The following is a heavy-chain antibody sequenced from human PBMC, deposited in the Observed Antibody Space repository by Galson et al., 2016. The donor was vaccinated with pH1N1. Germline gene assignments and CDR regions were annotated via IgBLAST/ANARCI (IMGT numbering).Heavy chain of an antibody. D-gene: IGHD4-23*01. CDR2: ITYTSGTT. V-gene: IGHV3-48*04. CDR1: GFTFSNWH. J-gene: IGHJ3*01. Sequence: SLRLSCAASGFTFSNWHMDWVRQAPGEGLEWISFITYTSGTTYYADSVKGRLIVSRDNARNSLYLEMNSLRVEDTAVYYCARPGNYDGDRRGAFDLWGQGTMVTVSP. CDR3: ARPGNYDGDRRGAFDL.